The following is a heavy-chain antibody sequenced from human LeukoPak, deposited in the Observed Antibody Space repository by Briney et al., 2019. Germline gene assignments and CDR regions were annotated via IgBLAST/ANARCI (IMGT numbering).Heavy chain of an antibody. J-gene: IGHJ4*02. CDR2: IYSGGST. CDR3: ASEALGTFTWYDY. V-gene: IGHV3-53*01. Sequence: PGGSLRLSCAASGFTVSSNYMSWVRQAPGKGLEWVSVIYSGGSTYYADSVKGRFTISRDNSKNTLYLQMNSLRAEGTAVYYCASEALGTFTWYDYWGQGTLVTVSS. CDR1: GFTVSSNY. D-gene: IGHD7-27*01.